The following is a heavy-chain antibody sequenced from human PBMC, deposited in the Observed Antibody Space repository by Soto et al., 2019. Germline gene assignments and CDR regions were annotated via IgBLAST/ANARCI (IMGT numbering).Heavy chain of an antibody. Sequence: SETLSLTCTVSGGSISSSSYYWGWIRQPPGKGLEWIGSIYYSGSTYYNPSLKSRVTISVDTSKNQFSLKLSSVTAADTAVYYCASFSLVLRYFDWLFSLDAFDIWGQGTMVTVSS. CDR3: ASFSLVLRYFDWLFSLDAFDI. V-gene: IGHV4-39*01. D-gene: IGHD3-9*01. CDR2: IYYSGST. J-gene: IGHJ3*02. CDR1: GGSISSSSYY.